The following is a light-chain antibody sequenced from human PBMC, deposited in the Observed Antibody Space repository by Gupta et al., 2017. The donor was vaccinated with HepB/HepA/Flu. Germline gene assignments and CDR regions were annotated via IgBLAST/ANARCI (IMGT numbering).Light chain of an antibody. Sequence: DIKKAKTHSYLCPSAEDRVTITCQTSQDISNYLNWYQHKPGKAPKLLVYDASTLEIGVPSRFNGSGSGTDFTFTISSLQPEDIATYYCQQYYHVFTFGPGTQVNLK. CDR2: DAS. CDR1: QDISNY. V-gene: IGKV1-33*01. CDR3: QQYYHVFT. J-gene: IGKJ3*01.